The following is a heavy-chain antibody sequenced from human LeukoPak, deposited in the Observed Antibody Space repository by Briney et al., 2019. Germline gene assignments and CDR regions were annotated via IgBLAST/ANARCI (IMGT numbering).Heavy chain of an antibody. D-gene: IGHD3-22*01. CDR1: GFTFDDYT. CDR3: AKAGYYDSSGYYYGGKAFDI. V-gene: IGHV3-43*01. Sequence: GGSLRLSCAASGFTFDDYTMHWVRQAPGKGLEWVSLISWDGGSTYYADSVKGRFTISRDNSKNSLYLQMNSLRTEDTALYYCAKAGYYDSSGYYYGGKAFDIWGQGTMVTVSS. J-gene: IGHJ3*02. CDR2: ISWDGGST.